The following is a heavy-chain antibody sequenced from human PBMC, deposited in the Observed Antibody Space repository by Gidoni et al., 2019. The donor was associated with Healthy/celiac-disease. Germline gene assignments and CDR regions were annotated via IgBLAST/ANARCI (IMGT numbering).Heavy chain of an antibody. D-gene: IGHD2-21*02. V-gene: IGHV3-7*01. CDR3: ARDLHYGGNFEGVDY. J-gene: IGHJ4*02. Sequence: EVQLVESGGGLVQPGGSLRLSCAASGFTFSSYWMSWVRQAPGKGLEWVANIKQDGSEKYYVDSVKGRFTISRDNAKNSLYLQMNSLRAEDTAVYYCARDLHYGGNFEGVDYWGQGTLVTVSS. CDR1: GFTFSSYW. CDR2: IKQDGSEK.